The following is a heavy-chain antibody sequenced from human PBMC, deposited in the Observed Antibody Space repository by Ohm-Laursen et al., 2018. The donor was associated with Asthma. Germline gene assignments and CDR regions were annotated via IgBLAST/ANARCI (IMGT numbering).Heavy chain of an antibody. CDR1: GFTFSLYA. D-gene: IGHD6-13*01. J-gene: IGHJ6*02. CDR3: AKGGSSSWYEMDV. CDR2: ISSDSVTI. Sequence: GSLRLSCSASGFTFSLYAINWVRQAPGKGLEWVSYISSDSVTIYYADSVKGRFTISRDNAKHSLYLQMTSLRAEDTAVYYCAKGGSSSWYEMDVWGQGTTVTVSS. V-gene: IGHV3-48*01.